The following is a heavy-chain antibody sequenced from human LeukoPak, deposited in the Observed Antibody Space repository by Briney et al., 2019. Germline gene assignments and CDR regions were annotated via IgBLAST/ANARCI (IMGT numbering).Heavy chain of an antibody. V-gene: IGHV3-30*02. J-gene: IGHJ4*02. D-gene: IGHD3-22*01. CDR3: AKDPATDYYDSSGYYDY. Sequence: GGSLRLSCAASGFTFSSYGMHWVRQAPGKGLEWVAFIRYDGSNKYYADSVKGRFTISRDNSKNTLYLQMNSLRAEDTAVYYCAKDPATDYYDSSGYYDYWGQGTLVTVSS. CDR2: IRYDGSNK. CDR1: GFTFSSYG.